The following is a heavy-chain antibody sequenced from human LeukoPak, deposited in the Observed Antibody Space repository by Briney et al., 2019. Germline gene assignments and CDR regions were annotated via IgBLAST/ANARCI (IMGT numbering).Heavy chain of an antibody. CDR3: AREGGNDFDY. D-gene: IGHD4-23*01. Sequence: PGGSLRLSCAASGFTFSMYWMSWVRQAPGKGLEWVANIKQDGSEKYYVDSVKGRFTISRDNAKNSLYLQMNSLRAEDTAVYFCAREGGNDFDYWGQGTLVTVSS. J-gene: IGHJ4*02. CDR1: GFTFSMYW. V-gene: IGHV3-7*01. CDR2: IKQDGSEK.